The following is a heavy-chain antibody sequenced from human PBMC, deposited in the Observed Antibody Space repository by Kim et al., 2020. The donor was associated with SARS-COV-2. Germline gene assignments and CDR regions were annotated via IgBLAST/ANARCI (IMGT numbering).Heavy chain of an antibody. V-gene: IGHV4-59*13. CDR2: IYYSGST. CDR3: ARVVAVAGTLGMDV. CDR1: GGSISSYY. J-gene: IGHJ6*02. Sequence: SETLSLTCTVSGGSISSYYWSWIRQPPGKGLEWIGYIYYSGSTNYNPSLKSRVTISVDTSKNQFSLKLSSVTAADTAVYYCARVVAVAGTLGMDVWGQGTTVTVSS. D-gene: IGHD6-19*01.